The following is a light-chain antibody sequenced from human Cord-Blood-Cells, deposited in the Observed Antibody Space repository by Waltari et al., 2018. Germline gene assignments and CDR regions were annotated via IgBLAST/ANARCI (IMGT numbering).Light chain of an antibody. CDR2: DAS. CDR3: QQRSNWPPET. V-gene: IGKV3-11*01. CDR1: QRVSSY. Sequence: EIVLTQSPATLSFSPGERATLPCRASQRVSSYLAWYQQTPGQAPRLLIYDASNRATGIPARFSGSGSGTDFTLTISSLEPEDVAVYCCQQRSNWPPETFGEGTKLEIK. J-gene: IGKJ2*01.